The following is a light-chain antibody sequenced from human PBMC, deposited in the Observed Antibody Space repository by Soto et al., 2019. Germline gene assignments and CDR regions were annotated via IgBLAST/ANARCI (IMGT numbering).Light chain of an antibody. J-gene: IGKJ1*01. CDR3: QQYDNSVWT. CDR2: GAS. CDR1: QSVSTSN. V-gene: IGKV3-20*01. Sequence: VLTESPGTLSSSPGERASLSCMASQSVSTSNLAWYQQRPGQAPRLLIYGASRRATGIPDRFSGSGSGTDFTLTISRLEPEDLAVYYCQQYDNSVWTFGQGTKV.